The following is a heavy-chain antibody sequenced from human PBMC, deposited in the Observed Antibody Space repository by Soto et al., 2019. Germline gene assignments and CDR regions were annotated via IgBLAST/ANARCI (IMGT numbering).Heavy chain of an antibody. CDR1: SGDLY. V-gene: IGHV4-61*07. Sequence: SGDLYGRWIIKPTGKGLECIGYMYSSESTNYNPSLKSRVTISVDTSKNQFSLNLSSVTAADTAVYYCARHKRQQLVEEPFDIWGQGTMVTVSS. CDR2: MYSSEST. J-gene: IGHJ3*02. D-gene: IGHD6-13*01. CDR3: ARHKRQQLVEEPFDI.